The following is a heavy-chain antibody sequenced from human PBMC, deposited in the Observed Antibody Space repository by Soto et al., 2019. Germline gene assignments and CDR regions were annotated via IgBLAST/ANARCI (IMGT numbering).Heavy chain of an antibody. CDR1: GGSISSYY. J-gene: IGHJ6*02. V-gene: IGHV4-59*01. CDR3: AREGLTGTIGLYYYYGMDV. Sequence: QVQLQESGPGLVKPSETLSLTCTVSGGSISSYYWSWIRQPRGKGLEWIGYIYYSGSTNYNPSLKSRVTISVDTSKNQFSLKLSSVTAADTAVYYCAREGLTGTIGLYYYYGMDVWGQGTTVTVSS. CDR2: IYYSGST. D-gene: IGHD1-7*01.